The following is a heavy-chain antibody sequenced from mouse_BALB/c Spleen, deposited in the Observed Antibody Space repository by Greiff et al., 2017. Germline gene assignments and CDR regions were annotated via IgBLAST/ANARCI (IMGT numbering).Heavy chain of an antibody. CDR1: GYAFTNYL. Sequence: QVQLKESGAELVRPGTSVKVSCKASGYAFTNYLIEWVKQRPGQGLEWIGVINPGSGGTNYNEKFKGKATLTADKSSSTAYMQLSSLTSDDSAVYFCARSNYDYDAGRDAMDYWGQGTSVTVSS. CDR2: INPGSGGT. J-gene: IGHJ4*01. D-gene: IGHD2-4*01. CDR3: ARSNYDYDAGRDAMDY. V-gene: IGHV1-54*03.